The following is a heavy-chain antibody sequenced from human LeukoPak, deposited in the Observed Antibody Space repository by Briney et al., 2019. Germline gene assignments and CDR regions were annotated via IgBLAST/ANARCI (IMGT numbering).Heavy chain of an antibody. J-gene: IGHJ3*02. Sequence: SETLSLTCTVSGGSVSSGSYYWSWIRQPPGKGLEWIGHIYYSGSTNYNPSLKSRVTISVDTSKNQFSLKLSSVTAADTAVYYCARAGSGILTGYSSPDAFDIWGQGTMVTVSS. V-gene: IGHV4-61*01. CDR2: IYYSGST. D-gene: IGHD3-9*01. CDR1: GGSVSSGSYY. CDR3: ARAGSGILTGYSSPDAFDI.